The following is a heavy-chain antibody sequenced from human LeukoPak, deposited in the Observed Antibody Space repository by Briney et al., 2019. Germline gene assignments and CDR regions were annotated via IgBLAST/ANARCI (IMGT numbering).Heavy chain of an antibody. CDR1: GGSINNFY. V-gene: IGHV4-59*08. D-gene: IGHD2-21*02. CDR3: ARHYNYDTGGDPFDY. Sequence: SETLSLTCTVSGGSINNFYFSWIRQPPGKGRECIGYISATGDTNSNPSLKSRVTMSIDRSKNQVSLRLRSVSAADTAIYYCARHYNYDTGGDPFDYWGQGTLVTVSS. J-gene: IGHJ4*02. CDR2: ISATGDT.